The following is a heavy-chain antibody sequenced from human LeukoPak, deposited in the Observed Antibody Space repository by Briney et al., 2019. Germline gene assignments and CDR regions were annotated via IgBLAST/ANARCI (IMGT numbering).Heavy chain of an antibody. V-gene: IGHV3-66*01. J-gene: IGHJ4*02. CDR2: IYSGGST. D-gene: IGHD6-6*01. CDR1: GFSFSSYT. Sequence: GGSLRLSCAASGFSFSSYTMNWVRQAPGRGLEWVSLIYSGGSTYYADSVKGRFTISRDNSKNTLYLQMNSLRAADTAVYYCARDKGTSYLSSFDYWGQGTLVTVSS. CDR3: ARDKGTSYLSSFDY.